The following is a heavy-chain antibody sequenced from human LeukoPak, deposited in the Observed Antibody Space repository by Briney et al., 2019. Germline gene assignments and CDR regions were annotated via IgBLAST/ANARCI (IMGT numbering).Heavy chain of an antibody. V-gene: IGHV4-31*02. J-gene: IGHJ4*02. CDR2: IYYSGST. Sequence: YMSWIRQHPGKGLEWIGYIYYSGSTYYNPSLKSRVTISVDTSKNQFSLKLSSVTAADTAVYYCASGIGRNFDYWGQGTLVTVSS. D-gene: IGHD1-14*01. CDR1: Y. CDR3: ASGIGRNFDY.